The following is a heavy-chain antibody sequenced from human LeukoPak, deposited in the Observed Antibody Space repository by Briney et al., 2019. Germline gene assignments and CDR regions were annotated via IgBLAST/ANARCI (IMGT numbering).Heavy chain of an antibody. J-gene: IGHJ6*02. CDR2: ISGSGGST. CDR3: AKGGLVVGYYYYGMDV. Sequence: GGSLRLSCAASGFTFSSYAMSWVRQAPGKGLEWVSAISGSGGSTYYADSVKGRSTISRDNSKNTLYLQMNSLRAEDTAVYYCAKGGLVVGYYYYGMDVWGQGTTVTVSS. V-gene: IGHV3-23*01. CDR1: GFTFSSYA. D-gene: IGHD2-2*01.